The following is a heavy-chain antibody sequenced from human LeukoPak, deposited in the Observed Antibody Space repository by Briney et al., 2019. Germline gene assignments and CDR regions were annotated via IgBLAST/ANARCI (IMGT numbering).Heavy chain of an antibody. CDR3: PSGTGYTWNY. CDR1: GYSFTSYW. V-gene: IGHV5-51*01. D-gene: IGHD3-9*01. CDR2: IYPSDSDT. J-gene: IGHJ4*02. Sequence: AESLKISCKGSGYSFTSYWIGWVRQMPGKNLEWMGIIYPSDSDTRYSASFHGRDNISADQSISTAYLQCSSLKAWDSAIFYCPSGTGYTWNYWGQATLVTVSA.